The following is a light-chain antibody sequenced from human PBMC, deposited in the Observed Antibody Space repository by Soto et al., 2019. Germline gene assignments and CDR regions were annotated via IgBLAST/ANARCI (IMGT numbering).Light chain of an antibody. CDR3: QQYNNWPFT. CDR1: QSISSN. J-gene: IGKJ3*01. Sequence: EIVMTQSPATLSVSPGERATLSCLASQSISSNLAWYQQKPGQAPRLLIYGASTRATGIPATFSGSGSGTEFTLTISSLQCEDFAVYYCQQYNNWPFTFGPGTKVDIK. V-gene: IGKV3-15*01. CDR2: GAS.